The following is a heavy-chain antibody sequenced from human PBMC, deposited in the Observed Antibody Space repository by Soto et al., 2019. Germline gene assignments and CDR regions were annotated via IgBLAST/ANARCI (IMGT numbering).Heavy chain of an antibody. CDR2: IKQDGSEK. D-gene: IGHD3-3*01. Sequence: GGSLRLSCAASGFTFSSYWMSWVRQAPGKGLEWVANIKQDGSEKYYVDSVKGRFTISRDNAKNSLYLQMDSLRAEDTAVYYCARDGKGRFLEWLGYYGMDVWGQGTTVTVSS. V-gene: IGHV3-7*01. J-gene: IGHJ6*02. CDR3: ARDGKGRFLEWLGYYGMDV. CDR1: GFTFSSYW.